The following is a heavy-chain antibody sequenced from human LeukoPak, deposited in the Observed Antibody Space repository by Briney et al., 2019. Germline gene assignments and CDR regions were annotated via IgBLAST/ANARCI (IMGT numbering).Heavy chain of an antibody. V-gene: IGHV1-18*04. D-gene: IGHD5-24*01. Sequence: GASVKVSCKASGYTFTGYYMHWVRQAPGQGLEWMGWISAYNGNTNYAQKLQGRVTMTTDTSTSTAYMELRSLGSDDTAVYYCARPQEEDGYNYNWAFDYWGQGTLVTVSS. CDR3: ARPQEEDGYNYNWAFDY. J-gene: IGHJ4*02. CDR2: ISAYNGNT. CDR1: GYTFTGYY.